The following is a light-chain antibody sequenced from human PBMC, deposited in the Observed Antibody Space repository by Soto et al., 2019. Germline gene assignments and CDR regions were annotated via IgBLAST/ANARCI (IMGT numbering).Light chain of an antibody. CDR2: DAS. J-gene: IGKJ1*01. CDR3: QQRLNWPPG. CDR1: QSVTNY. V-gene: IGKV3-11*01. Sequence: IVLTDSPGTLSLTHGEKATLSCRASQSVTNYIAWYQQRPGQAPRLLIYDASNRASGVPARFSGSGSGTDFTLTISDLEPADFGLYYCQQRLNWPPGFGQGTKVDI.